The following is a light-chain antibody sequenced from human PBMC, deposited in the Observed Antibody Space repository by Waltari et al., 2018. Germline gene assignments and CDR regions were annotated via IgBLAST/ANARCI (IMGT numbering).Light chain of an antibody. Sequence: SYVLTQPPSVAAAPGETARVTCGGNNIERKSVHWYQQKPGQAPVLVIPYDSDRPSGSPERFSGSNSGDTATLTISRVEAGDEADYYCQVWDANTDPGVFGTGTEVTVL. V-gene: IGLV3-21*01. J-gene: IGLJ1*01. CDR2: YDS. CDR3: QVWDANTDPGV. CDR1: NIERKS.